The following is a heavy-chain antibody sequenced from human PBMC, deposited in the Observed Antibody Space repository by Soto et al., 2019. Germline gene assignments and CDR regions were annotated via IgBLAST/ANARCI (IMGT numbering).Heavy chain of an antibody. CDR1: GGTFSSYA. J-gene: IGHJ3*02. CDR2: IIPIFGTA. V-gene: IGHV1-69*13. CDR3: ARAVEMATIFAFDI. D-gene: IGHD2-21*01. Sequence: PSVKVSCKASGGTFSSYAISWVRQAPGQGLEWMGGIIPIFGTANYAQKFQGRVTITADESTSTAYMELSSLRSEDTAVHYCARAVEMATIFAFDIWGQGTMVTVSS.